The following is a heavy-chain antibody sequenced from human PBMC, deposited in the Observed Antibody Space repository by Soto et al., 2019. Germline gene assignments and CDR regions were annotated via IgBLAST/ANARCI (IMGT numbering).Heavy chain of an antibody. CDR1: GFTFNTYS. D-gene: IGHD5-18*01. J-gene: IGHJ4*02. CDR2: IWYDGTQK. CDR3: AKDRVRSYGLGCFDY. Sequence: PGGSLRLSCEASGFTFNTYSMHWVRQPPGKGLEWLAAIWYDGTQKYYADSVKGRFIISRDNSKNTLYLQMNSLRAEDTAVYYCAKDRVRSYGLGCFDYWGQGTLVTVSS. V-gene: IGHV3-33*06.